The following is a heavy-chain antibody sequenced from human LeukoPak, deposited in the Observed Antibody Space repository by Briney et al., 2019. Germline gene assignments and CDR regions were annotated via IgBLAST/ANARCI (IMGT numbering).Heavy chain of an antibody. Sequence: KPSETLSLTCTVSGGSISSYYWSWIRQPPGKGLEWIGYIYYSGSTNYNPSLKSRVTISVDTSKNQFSLKLSSVTAADTAVYYCARFPLPYYYDSSGWYSGAFDIWGQGTMVTVSS. J-gene: IGHJ3*02. CDR1: GGSISSYY. V-gene: IGHV4-59*01. CDR3: ARFPLPYYYDSSGWYSGAFDI. CDR2: IYYSGST. D-gene: IGHD3-22*01.